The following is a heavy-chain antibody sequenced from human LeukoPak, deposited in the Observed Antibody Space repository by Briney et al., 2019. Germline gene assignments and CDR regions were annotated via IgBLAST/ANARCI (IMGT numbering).Heavy chain of an antibody. CDR3: ARDNRITMVRGATYYGMDV. V-gene: IGHV1-18*01. CDR1: GYTFTSYG. D-gene: IGHD3-10*01. J-gene: IGHJ6*02. CDR2: ISAYNGNT. Sequence: HGASVKVSCKASGYTFTSYGISWVRQAPGQGLEWMGWISAYNGNTNYAQKLQGRVTMTTNTSTSTACMELRSLRSDDTAVYYCARDNRITMVRGATYYGMDVWGQGTTVTVSS.